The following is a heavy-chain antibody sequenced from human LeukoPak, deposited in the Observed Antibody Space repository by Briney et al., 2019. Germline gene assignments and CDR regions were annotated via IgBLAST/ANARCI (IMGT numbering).Heavy chain of an antibody. CDR2: INPNSDGT. J-gene: IGHJ4*02. CDR1: GYTFTGYY. CDR3: ARDISAAAGTDY. D-gene: IGHD6-13*01. V-gene: IGHV1-2*02. Sequence: ASVKVSCKASGYTFTGYYMHWVRQAPGQGLEWMGWINPNSDGTNYAQKFQGRVTMTRDTSISTAYMELSRLRSDDTAVYYCARDISAAAGTDYWGQGTLVTVSS.